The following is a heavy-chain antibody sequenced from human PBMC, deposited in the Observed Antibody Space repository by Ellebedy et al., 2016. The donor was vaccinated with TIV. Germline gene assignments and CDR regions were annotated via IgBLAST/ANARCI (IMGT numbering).Heavy chain of an antibody. CDR3: AKGSQWLGRTCFDY. J-gene: IGHJ4*02. Sequence: GESLKISCAASGFTFSSYGMRWVRQAPGKGLEWVSSISGNGGRTDYADSVKGRFTISRDNSNNSLYLQMNSLRAEDTAVYYCAKGSQWLGRTCFDYWGQGTLVTVSS. D-gene: IGHD6-19*01. CDR1: GFTFSSYG. V-gene: IGHV3-23*01. CDR2: ISGNGGRT.